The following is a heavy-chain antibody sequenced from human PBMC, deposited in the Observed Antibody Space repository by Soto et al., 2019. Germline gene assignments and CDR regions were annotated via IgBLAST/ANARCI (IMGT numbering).Heavy chain of an antibody. D-gene: IGHD1-20*01. V-gene: IGHV1-18*04. CDR2: ISAYNGNT. Sequence: QIQLVQSGAEVKKPGASVKVSCKASGYSFTSYGISWVRQAPGRGLEWMGWISAYNGNTNYEQKFQGRVAMTTDTSTNTAYLELRTLRSDDAAVYYCARDPPITGSLRGTPLMAVWGQGTTVTVSS. CDR1: GYSFTSYG. J-gene: IGHJ6*02. CDR3: ARDPPITGSLRGTPLMAV.